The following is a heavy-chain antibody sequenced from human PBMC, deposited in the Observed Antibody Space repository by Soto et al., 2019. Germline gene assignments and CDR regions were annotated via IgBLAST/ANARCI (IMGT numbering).Heavy chain of an antibody. CDR3: AGDRLRNNWNAFPYYYYGMDV. CDR2: ISYDGSNK. Sequence: QVQLVESGGGVVQPGRSLRLSCAASGFTFSSYAMHWVRQAPGKGLEWVAVISYDGSNKYYADSVKGRFTISRDNSKKTRYLKMKTLRAEETAVYYCAGDRLRNNWNAFPYYYYGMDVGAKGPRSPSP. J-gene: IGHJ6*02. V-gene: IGHV3-30-3*01. D-gene: IGHD1-1*01. CDR1: GFTFSSYA.